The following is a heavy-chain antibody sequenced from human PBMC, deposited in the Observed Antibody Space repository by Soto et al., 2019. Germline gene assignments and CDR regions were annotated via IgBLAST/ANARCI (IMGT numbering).Heavy chain of an antibody. CDR2: IIPIFGTA. V-gene: IGHV1-69*01. D-gene: IGHD6-6*01. J-gene: IGHJ6*02. Sequence: QVQLVQSGAEVKKPGSSVKVSCKASGGTFSSYAISWVRQAPGQGLEWKGGIIPIFGTANYAQKFQGRVTITADESTSTAYMELSSLRSEDTAVYYCARRGSSSWGSGYGMDVWGQGTTVTVSS. CDR1: GGTFSSYA. CDR3: ARRGSSSWGSGYGMDV.